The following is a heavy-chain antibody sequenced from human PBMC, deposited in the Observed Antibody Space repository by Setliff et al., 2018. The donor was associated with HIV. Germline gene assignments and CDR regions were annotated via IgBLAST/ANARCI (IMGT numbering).Heavy chain of an antibody. CDR1: GYTFTSYY. J-gene: IGHJ4*02. D-gene: IGHD2-2*01. CDR3: ARVPSRYCSSTTCPFFFDQ. Sequence: ASVKVSCKASGYTFTSYYVHWVRQAPGQGLEWMGILNPSGDSTAYAHQFQGRVTMTRDTSTSTVYMELRSLRSEDTAVYYCARVPSRYCSSTTCPFFFDQWGQGTLVTVSS. CDR2: LNPSGDST. V-gene: IGHV1-46*01.